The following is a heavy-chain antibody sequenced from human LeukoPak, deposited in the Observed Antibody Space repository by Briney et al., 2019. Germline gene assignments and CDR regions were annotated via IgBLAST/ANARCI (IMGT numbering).Heavy chain of an antibody. Sequence: GGSLRLSCAASGFTFSSFAMTWVRQAPGKGLEWVSAISGSGGSTYYADSVKGRCTISRDNSKNTLYVQMNSLRAEDTAVYYCAKGKYSSGWYIDNWGQGTLVTVSS. V-gene: IGHV3-23*01. J-gene: IGHJ4*02. CDR2: ISGSGGST. CDR1: GFTFSSFA. CDR3: AKGKYSSGWYIDN. D-gene: IGHD6-19*01.